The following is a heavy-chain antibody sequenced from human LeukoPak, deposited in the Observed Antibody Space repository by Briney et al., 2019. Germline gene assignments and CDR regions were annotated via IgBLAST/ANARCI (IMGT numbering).Heavy chain of an antibody. CDR2: FDPEDGET. Sequence: GASVKVSCKVSGYTLTELSMHWVRQAPGKGLEWTGGFDPEDGETIYAQKFQGRVTMTEDTSTDTAYMELSSLRSEDTAVYYCARAIAIAVAGSCWFDPWGQGTLVSVSS. CDR1: GYTLTELS. V-gene: IGHV1-24*01. CDR3: ARAIAIAVAGSCWFDP. J-gene: IGHJ5*02. D-gene: IGHD6-19*01.